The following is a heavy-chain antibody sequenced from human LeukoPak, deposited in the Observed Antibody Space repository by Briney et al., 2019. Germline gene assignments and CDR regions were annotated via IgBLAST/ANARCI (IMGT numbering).Heavy chain of an antibody. V-gene: IGHV4-39*07. CDR3: AREMATSFDY. CDR2: IYYSGST. CDR1: GGSISSSSYY. Sequence: SETLSLTCTVSGGSISSSSYYWGWIRQPPGKGLEWIGSIYYSGSTYYNPSLKSRVTISVDTSRNQFSLKLSSVTAADTAVYYCAREMATSFDYWGQGTLVTVSS. D-gene: IGHD5-24*01. J-gene: IGHJ4*02.